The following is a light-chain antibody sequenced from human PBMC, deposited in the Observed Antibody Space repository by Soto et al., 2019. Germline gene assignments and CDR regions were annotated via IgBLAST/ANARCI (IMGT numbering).Light chain of an antibody. CDR2: DAS. Sequence: DIQMTQSPSTLSACVGDRVTITCRASQSISSWLAWYQQKPGKAPKLLIYDASSLESGVPSRFSGSGSGTEFTLTISSLQHDDFATYYCQQYNSYPLTFGGGTKVDIK. V-gene: IGKV1-5*01. CDR3: QQYNSYPLT. J-gene: IGKJ4*01. CDR1: QSISSW.